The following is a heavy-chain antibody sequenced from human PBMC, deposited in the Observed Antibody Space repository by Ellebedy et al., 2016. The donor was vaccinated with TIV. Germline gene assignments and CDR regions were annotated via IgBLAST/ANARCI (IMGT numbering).Heavy chain of an antibody. D-gene: IGHD6-19*01. CDR2: IYPGDSDT. J-gene: IGHJ4*02. Sequence: GESLKISCKGSGYSFTSYWIGWVRQMPGKGLEWMGIIYPGDSDTRYSPSFQGQVTISADKSISTAYLQWSSLKASDTAMYYCARLSYPSIAVAGIFFDYWGQGTLVTVSS. CDR3: ARLSYPSIAVAGIFFDY. CDR1: GYSFTSYW. V-gene: IGHV5-51*01.